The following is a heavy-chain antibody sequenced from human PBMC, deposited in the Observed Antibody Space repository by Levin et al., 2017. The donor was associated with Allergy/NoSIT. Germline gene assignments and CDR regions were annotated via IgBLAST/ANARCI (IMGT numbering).Heavy chain of an antibody. D-gene: IGHD3-22*01. Sequence: QTLSLTCTFSGFSLTTRGMCVTWIRQPPGKALEWLALIDWDDDKYYSTSLKTRLTISRDTSKNQVVFTMTNMDPVDTATYYCARMSYYDSSGYYIGRGWFDPWGQGTLVTVSS. CDR1: GFSLTTRGMC. J-gene: IGHJ5*02. CDR2: IDWDDDK. CDR3: ARMSYYDSSGYYIGRGWFDP. V-gene: IGHV2-70*01.